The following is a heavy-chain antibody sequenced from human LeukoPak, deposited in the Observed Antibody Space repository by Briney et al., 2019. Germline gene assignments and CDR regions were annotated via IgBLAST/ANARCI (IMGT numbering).Heavy chain of an antibody. CDR1: GFTFSSYR. CDR3: AKDSSSGYYWGLSTNYYYMDV. CDR2: ISYDGSNK. Sequence: QPGGSLRLSCAASGFTFSSYRMNWVRQAPGKGLEWVAVISYDGSNKYYADSVKGRFTISRDNSKNTLYLQMNSLRAEDTAVYYCAKDSSSGYYWGLSTNYYYMDVWGKGTTVTVSS. J-gene: IGHJ6*03. V-gene: IGHV3-30*18. D-gene: IGHD3-22*01.